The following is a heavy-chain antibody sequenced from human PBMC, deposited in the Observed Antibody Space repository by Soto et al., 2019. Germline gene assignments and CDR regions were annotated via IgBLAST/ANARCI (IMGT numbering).Heavy chain of an antibody. V-gene: IGHV1-8*01. J-gene: IGHJ6*04. D-gene: IGHD2-2*01. Sequence: ASVKVSCKASGYTFTSYDINWVRQATGQGLEWMGWMNPNRGNTGYAQKFQGRVTMTRNTSISTAYMELTSLRSEDTAVYYCASSGSYQPLMDVWGKGTTVTVSS. CDR3: ASSGSYQPLMDV. CDR2: MNPNRGNT. CDR1: GYTFTSYD.